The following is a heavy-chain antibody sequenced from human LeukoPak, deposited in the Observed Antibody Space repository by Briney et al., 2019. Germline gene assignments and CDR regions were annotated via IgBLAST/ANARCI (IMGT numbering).Heavy chain of an antibody. Sequence: ASVKVSCKASGYTFTSYYMHWVRQAPGQGPEWMGIINPSGGSTSYAQEFQGRVTMTRDTSTSTVYMELSSLRSEDTAVYYCASCSSSWYEIYYGMDVWGQGTTVTVSS. CDR2: INPSGGST. CDR3: ASCSSSWYEIYYGMDV. J-gene: IGHJ6*02. D-gene: IGHD6-13*01. V-gene: IGHV1-46*01. CDR1: GYTFTSYY.